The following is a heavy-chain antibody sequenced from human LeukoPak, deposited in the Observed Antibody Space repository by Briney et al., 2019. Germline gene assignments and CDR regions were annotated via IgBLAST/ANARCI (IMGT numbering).Heavy chain of an antibody. CDR2: INPNSGGT. V-gene: IGHV1-2*02. CDR3: ARDYDILTGLYYFDY. D-gene: IGHD3-9*01. Sequence: ASVTVSFTSSGYTFTSYYIHWVRQAPGQGLEWMGWINPNSGGTNYAQKFQGRVTMTRDTSISTAYMELSRLRSDDTAVYYCARDYDILTGLYYFDYWGQGTLVTVSS. CDR1: GYTFTSYY. J-gene: IGHJ4*02.